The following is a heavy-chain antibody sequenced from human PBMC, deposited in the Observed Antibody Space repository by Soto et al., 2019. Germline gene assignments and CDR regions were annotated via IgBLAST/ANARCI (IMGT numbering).Heavy chain of an antibody. CDR2: IIPIFGTA. CDR1: GGTFSSYA. CDR3: AKATTVTTGGVYGMDV. Sequence: QVQLVQSGAEVKKPGSSVKVSCKASGGTFSSYAISWVRQAPGQGLEWMGGIIPIFGTANYAQKFQGRVTITANESTSTADMELSSLRSEDTAEYYCAKATTVTTGGVYGMDVWGQGTTVTVSS. D-gene: IGHD4-17*01. V-gene: IGHV1-69*01. J-gene: IGHJ6*02.